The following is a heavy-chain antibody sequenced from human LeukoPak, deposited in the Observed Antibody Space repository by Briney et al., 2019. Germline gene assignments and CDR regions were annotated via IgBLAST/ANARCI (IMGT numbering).Heavy chain of an antibody. Sequence: ASVKVSCKASGYTFTSYYMHWVRQAPGQGLEWMGIINPSGGSTSYAQTFQGRVTMTRNTSISTAYMELSSLRSEDTAVYYCARYYYGSSGLDYWGQGTLVTVSS. D-gene: IGHD3-22*01. V-gene: IGHV1-46*01. CDR1: GYTFTSYY. CDR2: INPSGGST. CDR3: ARYYYGSSGLDY. J-gene: IGHJ4*02.